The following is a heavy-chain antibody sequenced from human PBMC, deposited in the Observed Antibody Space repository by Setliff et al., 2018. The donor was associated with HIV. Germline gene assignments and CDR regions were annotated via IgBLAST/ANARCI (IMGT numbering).Heavy chain of an antibody. Sequence: ASVKVSCKASGGSFTTYALNWVRQAFGQGLEWMGWINAGNDNTKYSHKFQGRVTITRDTSASTAYMELSSLRSEDTAVYYCAREGSGRWLKALDYWGQGTLVTVSS. D-gene: IGHD3-10*01. CDR2: INAGNDNT. J-gene: IGHJ4*02. V-gene: IGHV1-3*01. CDR1: GGSFTTYA. CDR3: AREGSGRWLKALDY.